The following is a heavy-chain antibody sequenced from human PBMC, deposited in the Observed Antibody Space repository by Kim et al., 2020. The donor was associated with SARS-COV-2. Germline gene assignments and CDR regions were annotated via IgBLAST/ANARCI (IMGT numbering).Heavy chain of an antibody. V-gene: IGHV4-39*07. Sequence: SETLSLTCTVSGGSISSSSYYWGWIRQPPGKGLEWIGSIYYSGSTYYNPSLKSRVTISVDTSKNQFSLKLSSVTAADTAVYYCARDDDSRYFDYWGQGTLVTVSS. D-gene: IGHD3-22*01. CDR2: IYYSGST. CDR1: GGSISSSSYY. CDR3: ARDDDSRYFDY. J-gene: IGHJ4*02.